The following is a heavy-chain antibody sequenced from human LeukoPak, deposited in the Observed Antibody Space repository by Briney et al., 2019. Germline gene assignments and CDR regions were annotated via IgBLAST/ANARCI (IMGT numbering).Heavy chain of an antibody. J-gene: IGHJ6*03. CDR2: INPNSGGT. CDR3: ARSGGATTFYYYMDV. D-gene: IGHD1-26*01. CDR1: GYTFTGYY. Sequence: ASVKVSCKASGYTFTGYYMHWVRQAPGQGLEWMGWINPNSGGTNYAQKFQGRVAMARDTSVRTAYMELSRLRSDDTAVYYCARSGGATTFYYYMDVWGKGTSVTVSS. V-gene: IGHV1-2*02.